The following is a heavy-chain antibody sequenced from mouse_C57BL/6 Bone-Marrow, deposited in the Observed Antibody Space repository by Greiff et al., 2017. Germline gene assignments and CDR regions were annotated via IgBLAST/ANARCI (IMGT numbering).Heavy chain of an antibody. D-gene: IGHD2-1*01. CDR1: GYTFTSYW. CDR3: ARRGGNYCYWYFDV. CDR2: IYPGSGST. V-gene: IGHV1-55*01. J-gene: IGHJ1*03. Sequence: QVQLQQPGAELVKPGASVTMSCKASGYTFTSYWITWVKQRPGQGLEWLGVIYPGSGSTNYTEKHKGKATRPVDTSSSTAYKQRSSLTSEDSAVYDGARRGGNYCYWYFDVWGTGTTVTVSS.